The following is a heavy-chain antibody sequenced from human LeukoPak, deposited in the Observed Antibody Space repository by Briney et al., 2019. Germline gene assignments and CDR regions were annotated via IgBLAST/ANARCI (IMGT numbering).Heavy chain of an antibody. V-gene: IGHV3-7*05. J-gene: IGHJ3*01. D-gene: IGHD6-13*01. Sequence: PGGSLRLSCAASGFTFSSYWVTWVRQAPGKGLGWVANINQDGSEKYYVDSVKGRFTISRDNAKNSLSLQMNSLTVEDTAVYYCARVLTGIAAAGTDAFDAWGQGTTVTVSS. CDR1: GFTFSSYW. CDR2: INQDGSEK. CDR3: ARVLTGIAAAGTDAFDA.